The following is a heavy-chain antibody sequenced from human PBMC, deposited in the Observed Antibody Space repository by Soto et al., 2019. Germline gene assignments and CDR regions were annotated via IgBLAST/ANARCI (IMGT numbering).Heavy chain of an antibody. Sequence: EVQLVESGGGLVQPGGSLKLSCAASGFTSSDSTIHWVRQASGKGLEWVGRIRSKADSDATAYAASVKGRFTISRDDSKNTAYLKMNSLKPEDTAVYYCTSSIAGTTRGYWGQGTLVTVSS. CDR1: GFTSSDST. D-gene: IGHD1-1*01. CDR2: IRSKADSDAT. J-gene: IGHJ4*02. V-gene: IGHV3-73*02. CDR3: TSSIAGTTRGY.